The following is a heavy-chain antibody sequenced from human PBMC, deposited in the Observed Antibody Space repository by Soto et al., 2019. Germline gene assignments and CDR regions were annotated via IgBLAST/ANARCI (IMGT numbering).Heavy chain of an antibody. CDR1: GGSITTGGYY. CDR2: RYYSEST. J-gene: IGHJ4*02. CDR3: ARTKCSGGSCYSWSLAY. V-gene: IGHV4-31*03. Sequence: SETLSLTCTVSGGSITTGGYYWSWIRQLPGKGLEWIGHRYYSESTYYNPSLKSRVSISLDTSKNQFSLKLSFVTAADTAMYSCARTKCSGGSCYSWSLAYWGQGTPVTVSS. D-gene: IGHD2-15*01.